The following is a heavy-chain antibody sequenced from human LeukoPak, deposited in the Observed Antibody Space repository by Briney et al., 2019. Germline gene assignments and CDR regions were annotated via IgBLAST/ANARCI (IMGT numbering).Heavy chain of an antibody. V-gene: IGHV3-23*01. CDR2: ISGSGTSI. D-gene: IGHD6-19*01. CDR1: GFTFSSYA. Sequence: GGSLRLSCAASGFTFSSYAMSWVRQAPGKGLEWVSGISGSGTSINYADSVKGRFTISRDNSKNTLYLQMNSLRAEDTAVYYCARPVIAVAGKYYYYYYMDVWGKGTTVTVSS. CDR3: ARPVIAVAGKYYYYYYMDV. J-gene: IGHJ6*03.